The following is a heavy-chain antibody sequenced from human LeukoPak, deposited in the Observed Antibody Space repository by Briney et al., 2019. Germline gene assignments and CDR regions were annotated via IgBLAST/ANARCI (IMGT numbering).Heavy chain of an antibody. CDR3: ARDTGTVVDY. Sequence: GGSLRLSCAASGFTVSSNYMNWVRQAPGKGLEWVSYISSSSSTIYYADSVKGRFTISRDNAKNSLYLQVNSLRDEDTAVYYCARDTGTVVDYWGQGTLVTVSS. CDR2: ISSSSSTI. J-gene: IGHJ4*02. V-gene: IGHV3-48*02. CDR1: GFTVSSNY. D-gene: IGHD4-23*01.